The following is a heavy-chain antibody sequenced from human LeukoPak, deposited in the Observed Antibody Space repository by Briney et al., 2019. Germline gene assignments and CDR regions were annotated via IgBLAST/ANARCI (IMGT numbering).Heavy chain of an antibody. V-gene: IGHV4-4*07. CDR1: GVSISTYY. CDR2: ISSSGST. CDR3: AREGRSSSSGY. J-gene: IGHJ4*02. D-gene: IGHD6-6*01. Sequence: SETLSLTCTVSGVSISTYYWAWIRQPAGKGLEWIGRISSSGSTNYNPSLKSRVTMSVDTSKNQFSLKLTSVNSADTAVYYSAREGRSSSSGYWGQGTLVTVSS.